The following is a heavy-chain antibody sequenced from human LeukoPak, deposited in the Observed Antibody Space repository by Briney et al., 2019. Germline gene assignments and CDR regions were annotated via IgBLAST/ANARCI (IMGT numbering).Heavy chain of an antibody. J-gene: IGHJ4*02. CDR2: IRSKAYGGTT. V-gene: IGHV3-49*04. CDR3: TRGYYDSGGSHWGPSYFDY. D-gene: IGHD3-22*01. Sequence: PGGSLRLSCTGSGFTFGDYSMNWVRQAPGKGLEWVGFIRSKAYGGTTEYAASVKGRFTISRDDSKSIAYLQMNSLKTEDTAVYYCTRGYYDSGGSHWGPSYFDYWGQGTLVTVSS. CDR1: GFTFGDYS.